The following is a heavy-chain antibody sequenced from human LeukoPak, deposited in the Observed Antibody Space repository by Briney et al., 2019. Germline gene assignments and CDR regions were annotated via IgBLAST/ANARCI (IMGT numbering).Heavy chain of an antibody. CDR1: GGSISSYY. CDR3: ARGGYYYGSGSYYYYYYYMDV. CDR2: IYYSGST. Sequence: PSETLSLTCTVSGGSISSYYWSWIRQPPGKGLEWIGYIYYSGSTNYNPSLKSRVTISVDTSKNQFSLKLSSVTAADTAVYYCARGGYYYGSGSYYYYYYYMDVWGKGTTVTISS. J-gene: IGHJ6*03. V-gene: IGHV4-59*01. D-gene: IGHD3-10*01.